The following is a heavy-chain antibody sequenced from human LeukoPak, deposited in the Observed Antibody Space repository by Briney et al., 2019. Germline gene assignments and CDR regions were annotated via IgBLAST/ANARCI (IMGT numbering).Heavy chain of an antibody. D-gene: IGHD3-22*01. CDR1: GDSVSSNSAA. J-gene: IGHJ4*02. V-gene: IGHV6-1*01. Sequence: SQTLSLTCAISGDSVSSNSAAWNWIRQSPSRGLEWLGRTYYRSKWYNDYAVSVKSRITINPDTSKNQFSLQLNSVTPEDTAVYYCARESDYYDSSGYYYRIDYWGQRTLVTVSS. CDR2: TYYRSKWYN. CDR3: ARESDYYDSSGYYYRIDY.